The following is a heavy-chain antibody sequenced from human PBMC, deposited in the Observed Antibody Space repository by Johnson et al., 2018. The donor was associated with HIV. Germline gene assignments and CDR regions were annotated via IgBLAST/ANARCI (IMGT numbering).Heavy chain of an antibody. J-gene: IGHJ3*02. Sequence: QVQLVESGGGVVQPGRSLRLSCAASGFTFSSYAMHWVRQAPGKGLEWVAVISYDGSKKYYADSVKGRFTISRDNSKNTLYLQMNSLRAEDTAVYHCARDQRYFDGPGWRDGFDIWGQGTMVTVSS. CDR1: GFTFSSYA. D-gene: IGHD3-9*01. CDR2: ISYDGSKK. CDR3: ARDQRYFDGPGWRDGFDI. V-gene: IGHV3-30*04.